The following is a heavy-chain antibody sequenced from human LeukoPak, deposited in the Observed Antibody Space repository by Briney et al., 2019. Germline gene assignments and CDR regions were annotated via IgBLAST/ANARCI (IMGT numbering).Heavy chain of an antibody. CDR1: GFTFSSAW. CDR3: TTARGYSGSYRDY. CDR2: IKSKTDGGTT. Sequence: GGSLRLSCAASGFTFSSAWMNWVRQAPGKGLEWVGRIKSKTDGGTTDYAAPVKGRFTISRDDSKNTLYLQMNSLKTEDTAVYYCTTARGYSGSYRDYWGQGTLVTLSS. J-gene: IGHJ4*02. V-gene: IGHV3-15*07. D-gene: IGHD1-26*01.